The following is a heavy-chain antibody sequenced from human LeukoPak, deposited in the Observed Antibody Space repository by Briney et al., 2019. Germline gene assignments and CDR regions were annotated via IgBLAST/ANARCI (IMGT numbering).Heavy chain of an antibody. CDR3: ARASTTVPNLLDH. D-gene: IGHD4-17*01. CDR1: GFTFSTYW. Sequence: GGSLILSCAASGFTFSTYWMHWVRQAPGKGLVWVARIKGDGSSTIYADSVKGRFTISRDNSKNTLYLQTSCLRAEDTAVYYCARASTTVPNLLDHWGRGTLVTVSS. J-gene: IGHJ4*02. V-gene: IGHV3-74*01. CDR2: IKGDGSST.